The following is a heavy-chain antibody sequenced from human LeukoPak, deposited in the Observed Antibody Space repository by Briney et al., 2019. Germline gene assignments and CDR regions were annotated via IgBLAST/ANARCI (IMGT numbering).Heavy chain of an antibody. J-gene: IGHJ4*02. Sequence: GGSLRLSCAASGFTFSSYGMHWVRQAPGKGLEWVAVIWSDGSNKYYADSVKGRFTISRDNAKNSLYLQMNSLRAEDTAVYYCARDGSGYYDSSGYPDYWGQGTLVTVSS. CDR2: IWSDGSNK. CDR1: GFTFSSYG. CDR3: ARDGSGYYDSSGYPDY. V-gene: IGHV3-33*01. D-gene: IGHD3-22*01.